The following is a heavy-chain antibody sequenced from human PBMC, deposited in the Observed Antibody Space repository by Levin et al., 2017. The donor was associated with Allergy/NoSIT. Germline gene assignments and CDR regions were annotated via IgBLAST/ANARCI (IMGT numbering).Heavy chain of an antibody. CDR3: ARDVVGATEPYSFDY. CDR1: GFTFSSYS. V-gene: IGHV3-21*01. Sequence: GGSLRLSCAASGFTFSSYSMKWVRQAPGKGLEWVSSISSSSSYIYYADSVKGRFTISRDNAKNSLYLQMNSLRAEDTAVYYCARDVVGATEPYSFDYWGQGTLVTVSS. CDR2: ISSSSSYI. J-gene: IGHJ4*02. D-gene: IGHD1-26*01.